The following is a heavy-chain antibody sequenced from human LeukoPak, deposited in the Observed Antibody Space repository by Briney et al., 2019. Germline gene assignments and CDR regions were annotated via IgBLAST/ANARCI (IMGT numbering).Heavy chain of an antibody. D-gene: IGHD3-10*01. CDR2: IDWDDDK. CDR3: ARTAPYYYGSGSPTPYYFDY. V-gene: IGHV2-70*01. CDR1: GFSLGTSGMC. Sequence: SGPTLVKPTQTLTLTCTFSGFSLGTSGMCVSWIRQPPGKALEWLALIDWDDDKYYSTSLKTRLTISKDTSKNQVVLTMTNMDPVDTATYYCARTAPYYYGSGSPTPYYFDYWGQGTLVTVSS. J-gene: IGHJ4*02.